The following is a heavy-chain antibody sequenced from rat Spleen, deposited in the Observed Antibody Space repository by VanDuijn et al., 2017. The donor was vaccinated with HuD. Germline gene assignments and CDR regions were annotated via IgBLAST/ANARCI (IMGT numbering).Heavy chain of an antibody. CDR1: GFTFNNYW. V-gene: IGHV5-31*01. J-gene: IGHJ2*01. CDR3: TRDETGTGPFDY. CDR2: ITNTGGST. D-gene: IGHD5-1*01. Sequence: EVQLVESGGGLVQPGRSLKLSCVASGFTFNNYWMTWIRQAPGKGLEWVASITNTGGSTYYPDSVKGRFTISRDNAKSTLYLQMNSLRSEDTATYYCTRDETGTGPFDYWGQGVMVTVSS.